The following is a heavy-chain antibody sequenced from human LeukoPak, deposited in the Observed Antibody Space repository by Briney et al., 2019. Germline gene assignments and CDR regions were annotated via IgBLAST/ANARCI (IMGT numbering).Heavy chain of an antibody. V-gene: IGHV3-30-3*01. J-gene: IGHJ4*02. Sequence: GGSLRLSCAASGFTFSSYAMHWVRQAPGKGLEWVAVISYDGSNKYYADSVKGRFTISRDNSKNTLYLQMNSLRAEDTAVYYCARDPLFWSCYFGGGEPPRDWGQGTLVTVSS. CDR2: ISYDGSNK. CDR1: GFTFSSYA. CDR3: ARDPLFWSCYFGGGEPPRD. D-gene: IGHD3-3*01.